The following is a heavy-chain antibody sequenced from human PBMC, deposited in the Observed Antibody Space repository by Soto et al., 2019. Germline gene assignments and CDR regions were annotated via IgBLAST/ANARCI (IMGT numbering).Heavy chain of an antibody. D-gene: IGHD6-19*01. Sequence: QVQLQESGPGLVKPSGNLSLTCAVSGGSISSSNWWSWVRQPPGKGLEWIGEIYHSGITNYNPSLKSRVTISADKSKNQFSLKLSSVTAADTAVYYCARDHFGGGWYRTYYFDYWGQGTLVTVSS. CDR3: ARDHFGGGWYRTYYFDY. J-gene: IGHJ4*02. CDR2: IYHSGIT. CDR1: GGSISSSNW. V-gene: IGHV4-4*02.